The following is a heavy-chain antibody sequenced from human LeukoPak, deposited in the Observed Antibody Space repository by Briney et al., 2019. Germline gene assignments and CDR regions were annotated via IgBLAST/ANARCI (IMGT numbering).Heavy chain of an antibody. V-gene: IGHV4-59*01. CDR2: IYYAGAT. Sequence: PSETLSLTCTVSGGSISSYYWSWIRLPPGKGLEWIGYIYYAGATYYNPSLKSRVTISLDTSKNQFSLKLSSVTAADAAVYYCARVPGNYYDSSGPSPPGYWGQGTLVTVSS. D-gene: IGHD3-22*01. J-gene: IGHJ4*02. CDR1: GGSISSYY. CDR3: ARVPGNYYDSSGPSPPGY.